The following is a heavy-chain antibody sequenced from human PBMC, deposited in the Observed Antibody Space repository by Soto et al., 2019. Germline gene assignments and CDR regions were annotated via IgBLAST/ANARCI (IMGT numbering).Heavy chain of an antibody. Sequence: VQVVASGGGLVQPGRSQRLSCAVSGFRFEQYVMHWVRQAPGKGLECVSTVSPTGDTVAYADSVEGRFTVSRDNAKNSLYLQMNSLKGDDTAFYYCIKDAPNGSIDDWGQGTLVTVSS. CDR2: VSPTGDTV. CDR1: GFRFEQYV. CDR3: IKDAPNGSIDD. J-gene: IGHJ4*02. V-gene: IGHV3-9*01. D-gene: IGHD3-10*01.